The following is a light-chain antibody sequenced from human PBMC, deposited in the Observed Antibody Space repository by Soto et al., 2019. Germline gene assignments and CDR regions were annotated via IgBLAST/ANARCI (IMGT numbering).Light chain of an antibody. CDR1: QSVSSN. CDR2: GAS. V-gene: IGKV3-15*01. J-gene: IGKJ1*01. Sequence: EIVSTQSPATMSVSPGARATLSCRASQSVSSNLAWYQQNPGQAPRLLIYGASTRDTGIPARFSGSGAGTEFTLTISSLQSEDFAVYNCQPYNNWWTFGQGTKVEIK. CDR3: QPYNNWWT.